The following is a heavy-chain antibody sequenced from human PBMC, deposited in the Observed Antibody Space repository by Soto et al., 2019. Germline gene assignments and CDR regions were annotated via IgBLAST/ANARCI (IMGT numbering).Heavy chain of an antibody. V-gene: IGHV4-34*01. J-gene: IGHJ5*02. Sequence: PSETLSLTCAVHNGSFTHYCWTWIRQSPGRGLEWIGEINHRGGATYNPSLRSRVTISIDTSKNHFSLSLRSLTAADTAVYYCVARGMTYDFLSGPHPFDPWGHGTLVTVSS. D-gene: IGHD3-3*01. CDR2: INHRGGA. CDR1: NGSFTHYC. CDR3: VARGMTYDFLSGPHPFDP.